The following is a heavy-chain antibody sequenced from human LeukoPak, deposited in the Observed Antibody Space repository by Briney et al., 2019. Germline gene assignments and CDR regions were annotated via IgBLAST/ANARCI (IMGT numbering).Heavy chain of an antibody. CDR2: IGAYNGNT. CDR1: GYTFTSYG. D-gene: IGHD3-10*01. CDR3: ARDGRGAGGLQGFDP. J-gene: IGHJ5*02. Sequence: ASVKVSCKASGYTFTSYGISWVRQAPGQGLEWMGWIGAYNGNTNYAQKVQGRVTMTTDTSTSTAYMELRSLRSDDTAVYYCARDGRGAGGLQGFDPWGQGTLVTVSS. V-gene: IGHV1-18*04.